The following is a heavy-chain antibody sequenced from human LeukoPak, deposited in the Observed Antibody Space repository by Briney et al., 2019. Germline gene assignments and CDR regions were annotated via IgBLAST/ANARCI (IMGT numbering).Heavy chain of an antibody. J-gene: IGHJ3*02. V-gene: IGHV1-45*02. CDR1: GYTFTYRY. CDR3: ASISSRIAAAGQGAFDI. CDR2: ITPFNGNT. D-gene: IGHD6-13*01. Sequence: TGASVKVSRKASGYTFTYRYLHWVRQAPGQALEWMGWITPFNGNTNYAQKFQDRVTITRDRSMSTAYMELSSLRSEDTAMYYCASISSRIAAAGQGAFDIWGQGTMVTVSS.